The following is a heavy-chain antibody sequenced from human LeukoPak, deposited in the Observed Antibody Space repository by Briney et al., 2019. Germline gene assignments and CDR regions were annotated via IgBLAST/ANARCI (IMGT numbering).Heavy chain of an antibody. CDR2: ISAYNGNT. J-gene: IGHJ4*02. V-gene: IGHV1-18*01. Sequence: ASVKVSCKASGHTFTSYGISWVRQAPGQGLEWMGWISAYNGNTNYAQKLQGRVTMTTDTSTSTAYMELRSLRSDDTAVYYCARGPPTAYFDWEFDYWGQGTLVTVSS. CDR1: GHTFTSYG. D-gene: IGHD3-9*01. CDR3: ARGPPTAYFDWEFDY.